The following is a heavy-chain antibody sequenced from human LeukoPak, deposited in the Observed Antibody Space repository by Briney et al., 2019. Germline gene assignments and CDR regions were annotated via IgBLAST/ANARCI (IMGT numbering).Heavy chain of an antibody. CDR1: GFTVSNYY. Sequence: PGGSLRLSCAASGFTVSNYYMSWVRQAPGKGLEWVSVIYSGGSTNYADSVKGRLTIFRDNSKNTLYLQMNSLRAEDTAVYYCARWARSGSYFHYYYYMDVWGKGTTVTASS. CDR3: ARWARSGSYFHYYYYMDV. V-gene: IGHV3-53*01. J-gene: IGHJ6*03. CDR2: IYSGGST. D-gene: IGHD1-26*01.